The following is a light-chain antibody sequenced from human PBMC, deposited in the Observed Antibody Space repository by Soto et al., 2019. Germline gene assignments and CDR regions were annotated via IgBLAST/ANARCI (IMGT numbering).Light chain of an antibody. J-gene: IGKJ1*01. CDR3: QQNNNWPPMT. V-gene: IGKV3-15*01. Sequence: EIEMTQSPATLSVSAGERATLSCRASQSISSNLAWYQQKPGQAPRLLIYGASTRATGVPARFSGSGSGTEYTLTISSLLSDEVAVYYCQQNNNWPPMTFGQGTKVEIK. CDR1: QSISSN. CDR2: GAS.